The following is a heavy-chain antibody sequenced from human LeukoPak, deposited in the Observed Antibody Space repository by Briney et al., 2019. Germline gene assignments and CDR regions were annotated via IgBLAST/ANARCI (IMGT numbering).Heavy chain of an antibody. CDR1: GFTFSSYS. Sequence: GGSLRLSCAAPGFTFSSYSMNWVRQAPGKGLEWVSSISSSSSYIYYADSVKGRFTISRDNAKNSLYLQMNSLRAEDTAVYYCASMFSGYSPAGGIDYWGQGTLVTVSS. CDR3: ASMFSGYSPAGGIDY. V-gene: IGHV3-21*01. J-gene: IGHJ4*02. CDR2: ISSSSSYI. D-gene: IGHD5-18*01.